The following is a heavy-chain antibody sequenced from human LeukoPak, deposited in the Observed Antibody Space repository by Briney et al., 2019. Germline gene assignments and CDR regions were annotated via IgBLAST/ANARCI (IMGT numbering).Heavy chain of an antibody. V-gene: IGHV3-74*01. D-gene: IGHD2-21*01. Sequence: GGSLRLSCAASGFTFSTYWMHWVRQAPGKGLVWVSRINSDGSSTSYADSVKGRSTISRDNAKNTLYLQMNSLRAEDTAVYYCASNEMVIQHNYFDYWGQGTLVTVSS. CDR2: INSDGSST. CDR3: ASNEMVIQHNYFDY. J-gene: IGHJ4*02. CDR1: GFTFSTYW.